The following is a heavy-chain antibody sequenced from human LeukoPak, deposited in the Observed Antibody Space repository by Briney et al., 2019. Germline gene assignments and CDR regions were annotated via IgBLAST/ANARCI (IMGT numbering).Heavy chain of an antibody. J-gene: IGHJ4*02. Sequence: PGGSLRLSCAASGFTFSSYEMNWVRQAPGKGLEWVSYISSGGSTISYADSVKGRFTISRDNAKNSLYLQMNSLRAEDTAVYYCARDSSGWYGGIDYWGQGTLVTVSS. D-gene: IGHD6-19*01. CDR2: ISSGGSTI. V-gene: IGHV3-48*03. CDR1: GFTFSSYE. CDR3: ARDSSGWYGGIDY.